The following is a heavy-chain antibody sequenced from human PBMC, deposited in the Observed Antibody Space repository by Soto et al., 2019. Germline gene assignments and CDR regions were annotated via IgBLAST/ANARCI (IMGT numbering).Heavy chain of an antibody. CDR3: ARTLMLQKRPYYYYGMDV. CDR1: GYTFTSYY. J-gene: IGHJ6*02. CDR2: INPNTGGT. Sequence: ASVKVSCKASGYTFTSYYVHWVRQAPGQGLEWMGWINPNTGGTNYAQTFQGRVTMARDTSISTAYMELSRLRSDDTAVYYCARTLMLQKRPYYYYGMDVWGQGTTVTVSS. D-gene: IGHD1-1*01. V-gene: IGHV1-2*02.